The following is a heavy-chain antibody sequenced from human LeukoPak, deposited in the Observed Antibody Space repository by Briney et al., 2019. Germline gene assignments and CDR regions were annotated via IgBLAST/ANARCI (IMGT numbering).Heavy chain of an antibody. CDR2: INPSGGST. V-gene: IGHV1-46*01. CDR1: GYTFTGYY. D-gene: IGHD6-19*01. Sequence: ASVKVSCKASGYTFTGYYLHWVRQAPGQGLEWMGVINPSGGSTTYAQKFQGRVTMTRDTSTSTVYMEVSSLRSEDTAVYYCARLRAVHGFDIWGQGTMVTVSS. CDR3: ARLRAVHGFDI. J-gene: IGHJ3*02.